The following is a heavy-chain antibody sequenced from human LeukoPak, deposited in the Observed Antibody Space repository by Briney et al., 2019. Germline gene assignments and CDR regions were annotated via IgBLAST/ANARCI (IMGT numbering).Heavy chain of an antibody. J-gene: IGHJ4*02. V-gene: IGHV3-7*05. CDR1: GGSISSGGYF. D-gene: IGHD6-13*01. CDR3: AREIGSAARGR. Sequence: PSETLSLTCTVSGGSISSGGYFWSWVRQAPGKGLEWVANIKEDGSEKYYVDSVKGRFTISRDNAKNSVYLQMNSLRAEDTAVYYCAREIGSAARGRWGQGTLVTVSS. CDR2: IKEDGSEK.